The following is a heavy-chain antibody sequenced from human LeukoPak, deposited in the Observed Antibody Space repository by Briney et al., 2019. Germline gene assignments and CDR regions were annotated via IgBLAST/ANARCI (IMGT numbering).Heavy chain of an antibody. CDR3: SRENGAFSPFGY. J-gene: IGHJ4*02. V-gene: IGHV4-4*02. Sequence: PSGTLSLLCGVSGGPLSNTNWRGRVRPPPGQGLEWTGEISLTGLTHYNPSLESRVTVSLDKSKNQLSLNLTSVTAADTAVYYCSRENGAFSPFGYWGQGTLVTVLS. D-gene: IGHD2-8*01. CDR2: ISLTGLT. CDR1: GGPLSNTNW.